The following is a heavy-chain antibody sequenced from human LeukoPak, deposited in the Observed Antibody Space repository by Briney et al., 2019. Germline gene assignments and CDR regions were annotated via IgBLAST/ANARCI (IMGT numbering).Heavy chain of an antibody. CDR3: ARDEVGAPPIDY. CDR2: IIGDGRQL. CDR1: GFAFSNHW. Sequence: GGSLRLSWEVSGFAFSNHWMHWVRQPPGEGMVWVAYIIGDGRQLGYADSVKGRFTVSRDNAKNTLYLHMNTLRAEDTAVYYCARDEVGAPPIDYWGQGALVSVSS. J-gene: IGHJ4*02. V-gene: IGHV3-74*01. D-gene: IGHD1-26*01.